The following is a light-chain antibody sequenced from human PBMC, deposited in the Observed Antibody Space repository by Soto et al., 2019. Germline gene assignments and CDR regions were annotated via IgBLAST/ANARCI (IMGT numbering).Light chain of an antibody. Sequence: EIVLTQSPAPLSLSPGERATLSCSASQSVGTFLAWYQQEPGQAPRLIIYDASNRATGIPARFSGTGSGTDFALTISSVEPVDFAVYYCQPRTNWPRTFGQGTKLDIK. CDR1: QSVGTF. V-gene: IGKV3-11*01. J-gene: IGKJ2*01. CDR2: DAS. CDR3: QPRTNWPRT.